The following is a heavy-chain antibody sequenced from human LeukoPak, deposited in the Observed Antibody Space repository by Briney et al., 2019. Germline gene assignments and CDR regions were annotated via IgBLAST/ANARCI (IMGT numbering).Heavy chain of an antibody. CDR3: ARGPRYYGSGTYYFDY. CDR2: INTNTGNP. Sequence: ASVKLSCKASGYTFTSNAINWLRQAPGQRLEWRGWINTNTGNPTYAHGFTGPFVFSLDTSVSTAYLQISSLKAEDIAVYYCARGPRYYGSGTYYFDYWGQGTLVTVSS. CDR1: GYTFTSNA. D-gene: IGHD3-10*01. J-gene: IGHJ4*02. V-gene: IGHV7-4-1*02.